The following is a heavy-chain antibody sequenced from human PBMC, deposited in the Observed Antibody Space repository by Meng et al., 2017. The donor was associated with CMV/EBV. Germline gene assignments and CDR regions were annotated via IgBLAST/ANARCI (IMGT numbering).Heavy chain of an antibody. V-gene: IGHV3-30*04. CDR2: ISYDGSNK. CDR3: ARAARSVQKNPIESIAARPPRDYYYGMDV. Sequence: GGSLRLSCAASGFTFSSYAMHWVRQAPGKGLEWVAVISYDGSNKYYADSVKGRFTISRDNSKNTLYLQMNSRKAEDTAVYYCARAARSVQKNPIESIAARPPRDYYYGMDVWGQGTTVTVSS. CDR1: GFTFSSYA. D-gene: IGHD6-6*01. J-gene: IGHJ6*02.